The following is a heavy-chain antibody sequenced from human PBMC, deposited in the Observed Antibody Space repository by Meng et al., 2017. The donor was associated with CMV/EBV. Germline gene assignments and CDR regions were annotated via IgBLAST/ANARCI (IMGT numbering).Heavy chain of an antibody. CDR2: ISSSSSYI. CDR3: ARRYNWNDGSWGIVVGEDWTPTNYYYYGMDV. D-gene: IGHD1-1*01. Sequence: GESLKISCAASGFTVSSYSMNWVRQAPGKGLEWVSSISSSSSYIYYADSVKGRFTISRDNAKNSLYLQMNSLRAEDTAVYYCARRYNWNDGSWGIVVGEDWTPTNYYYYGMDVWGQGTTVTVSS. CDR1: GFTVSSYS. V-gene: IGHV3-21*01. J-gene: IGHJ6*02.